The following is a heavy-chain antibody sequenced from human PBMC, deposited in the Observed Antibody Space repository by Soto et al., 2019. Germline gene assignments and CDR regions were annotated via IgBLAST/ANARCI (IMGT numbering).Heavy chain of an antibody. CDR2: IYYSGST. Sequence: SETLSLTCTVSGGSISSSSYSWGWIRQPPGKGLEWIGTIYYSGSTHYNPSLEGRVAISADTPNNQLSLRLSSVTAADTAVYYCGRQPGHCGNTTCFGYYSVDAWGQGTTVTGSS. V-gene: IGHV4-39*01. CDR1: GGSISSSSYS. D-gene: IGHD2-2*01. CDR3: GRQPGHCGNTTCFGYYSVDA. J-gene: IGHJ6*02.